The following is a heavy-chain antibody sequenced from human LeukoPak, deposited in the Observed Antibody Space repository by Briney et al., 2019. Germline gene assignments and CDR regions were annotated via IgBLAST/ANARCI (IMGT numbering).Heavy chain of an antibody. CDR1: GGSISSYY. CDR3: ARRSASPRFDY. Sequence: SETLSLTCTVSGGSISSYYWSWIRQPPGKGLGWIGYMYYSGSTNYNPSLKSRVTISLDTSKNQFSLRLSSVTAADTAVYYCARRSASPRFDYWGQGTLVTVSS. J-gene: IGHJ4*02. V-gene: IGHV4-59*08. CDR2: MYYSGST.